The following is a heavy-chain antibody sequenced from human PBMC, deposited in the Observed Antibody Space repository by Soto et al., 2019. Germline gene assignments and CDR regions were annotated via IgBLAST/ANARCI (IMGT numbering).Heavy chain of an antibody. CDR2: IWYDGSNK. CDR3: ARDRHTHSGYEQTDGMDV. J-gene: IGHJ6*02. Sequence: PGGSLRLSCAASGFTFSSYAMHWVRQAPGKGLEWVAVIWYDGSNKYYADSVEGRFTISRDNSKNTLYLQMNSLRAEDTAVYYCARDRHTHSGYEQTDGMDVWGQGTTVTVSS. D-gene: IGHD5-12*01. CDR1: GFTFSSYA. V-gene: IGHV3-33*08.